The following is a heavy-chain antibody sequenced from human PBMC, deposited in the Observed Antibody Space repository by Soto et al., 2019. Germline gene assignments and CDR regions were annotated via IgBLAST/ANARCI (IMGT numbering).Heavy chain of an antibody. CDR2: IIPIFGTA. J-gene: IGHJ4*02. V-gene: IGHV1-69*13. CDR1: GGAFSSDA. D-gene: IGHD6-19*01. Sequence: GASVKVSCKASGGAFSSDAISWVRQAPGQGLEWMGGIIPIFGTANYAQKFQGRVTITADESTSTAYMELSSLRSEDTAVYYCARLRVYSSGWSPHDYWGQGTLVTVSS. CDR3: ARLRVYSSGWSPHDY.